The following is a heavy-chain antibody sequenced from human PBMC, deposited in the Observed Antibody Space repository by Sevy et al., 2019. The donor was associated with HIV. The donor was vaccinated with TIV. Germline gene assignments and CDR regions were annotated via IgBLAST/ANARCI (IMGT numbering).Heavy chain of an antibody. CDR3: AKDRIWELGDAFDI. V-gene: IGHV3-23*01. Sequence: GGSLRLSCAAPGFTFSSYAMSWVRQAPGKGLEWVSGLSGNGGSTNYADSGKGRFALSRDNSKNTLYLQMNNLRAEDTAIYFCAKDRIWELGDAFDIWGQGTMVTVSS. D-gene: IGHD1-7*01. CDR1: GFTFSSYA. J-gene: IGHJ3*02. CDR2: LSGNGGST.